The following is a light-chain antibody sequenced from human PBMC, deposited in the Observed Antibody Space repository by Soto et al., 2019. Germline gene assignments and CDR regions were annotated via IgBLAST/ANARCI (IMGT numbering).Light chain of an antibody. CDR3: SSYAGSNNLV. CDR1: SSDVGGYNF. V-gene: IGLV2-8*01. J-gene: IGLJ2*01. CDR2: EVS. Sequence: QSALTQPPSASGSPGQSVTISCTGTSSDVGGYNFVSWYQQHPGKAPKLMIYEVSKRPSGVPDRFSGSRSGNTASLTVSGLQAEDEAYYDCSSYAGSNNLVFGGGTQLTVL.